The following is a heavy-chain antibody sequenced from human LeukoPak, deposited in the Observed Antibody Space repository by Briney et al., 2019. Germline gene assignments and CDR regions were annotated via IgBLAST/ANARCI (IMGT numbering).Heavy chain of an antibody. CDR1: GFTFSSYA. CDR3: ASYLYGSGRAIDY. J-gene: IGHJ4*02. D-gene: IGHD3-10*01. CDR2: ISGSGGST. Sequence: GGSLRLSCAASGFTFSSYAMSWVRQAPGKGLEWVSAISGSGGSTYYADSVKGRFTISRDNAKNSLYLQMNSLRAEDTAVYYCASYLYGSGRAIDYWGQGTLVTVSS. V-gene: IGHV3-23*01.